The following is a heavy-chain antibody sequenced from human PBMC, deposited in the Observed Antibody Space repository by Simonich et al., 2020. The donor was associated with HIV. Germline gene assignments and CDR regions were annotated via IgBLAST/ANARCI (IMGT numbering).Heavy chain of an antibody. CDR1: GYSFTSYW. CDR2: IYPGDSDT. J-gene: IGHJ2*01. Sequence: EVQLVQSGAEVKKPGESLKISCKGSGYSFTSYWSGWVRQMPGKGLEWMGSIYPGDSDTSYSPSFQGQVTISADKSISTAYLQWSSLKASDTAMYYCVRRLAVAGTYWYFDLWGRGTLVSVSS. CDR3: VRRLAVAGTYWYFDL. V-gene: IGHV5-51*03. D-gene: IGHD6-19*01.